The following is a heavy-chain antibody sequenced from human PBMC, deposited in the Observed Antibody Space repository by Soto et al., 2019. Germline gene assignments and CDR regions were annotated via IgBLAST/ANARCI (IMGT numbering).Heavy chain of an antibody. V-gene: IGHV4-31*03. D-gene: IGHD6-6*01. CDR3: ARVGTFSGYSSSSGDY. CDR2: IYYSGST. Sequence: QVQLQESGPGLVKPSQTLSLTCTVSGGSISSGGYYWSWIRQHPGKGLEWIGYIYYSGSTYYNPSLNSRVTISVDTSKNQFSLKLSSVTAADKAVYYCARVGTFSGYSSSSGDYWGQGTLVTVSS. J-gene: IGHJ4*02. CDR1: GGSISSGGYY.